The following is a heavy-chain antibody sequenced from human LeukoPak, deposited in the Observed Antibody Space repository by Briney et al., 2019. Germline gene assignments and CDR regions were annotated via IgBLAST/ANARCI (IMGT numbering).Heavy chain of an antibody. V-gene: IGHV3-48*01. CDR1: GFTFSSYS. D-gene: IGHD3-10*01. J-gene: IGHJ4*02. Sequence: PGGSLRLSCAASGFTFSSYSMNWVRQAPGKGLEWVSYISSSSSTIYYADSVKGRFTISRDNAKNSLYLQMNSLRAEDTAVYYCARARITMVRGVKNRGKFDYWGQGTLVTVSS. CDR3: ARARITMVRGVKNRGKFDY. CDR2: ISSSSSTI.